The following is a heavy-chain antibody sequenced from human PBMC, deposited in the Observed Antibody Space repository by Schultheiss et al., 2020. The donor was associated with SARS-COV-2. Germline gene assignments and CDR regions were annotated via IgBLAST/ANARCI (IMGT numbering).Heavy chain of an antibody. CDR3: ARDQVYYDSSGYYSQRSYYYYYGMDV. CDR1: GFTVSSNY. Sequence: GESLKISCAASGFTVSSNYMSWVRQAPGKGLEWVANIKQDGSEKYYVDSVKGRFTISRDNAKNSLYLQMNSLRAEDTAVYYCARDQVYYDSSGYYSQRSYYYYYGMDVWGQGTTVTVSS. CDR2: IKQDGSEK. J-gene: IGHJ6*02. D-gene: IGHD3-22*01. V-gene: IGHV3-7*03.